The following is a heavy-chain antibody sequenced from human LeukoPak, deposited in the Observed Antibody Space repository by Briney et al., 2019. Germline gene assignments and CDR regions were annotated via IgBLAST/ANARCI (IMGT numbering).Heavy chain of an antibody. V-gene: IGHV1-8*01. D-gene: IGHD6-6*01. CDR2: MNPSSGNT. Sequence: ASVKVSCKASGYTFTSYDINWVRQATGQGLEWMGWMNPSSGNTGYAQKFQGRVTMTRNTSISTAYMELSSLRSEDTAVYYCARAASNIAARPADYWGQGTLVTVSS. J-gene: IGHJ4*02. CDR3: ARAASNIAARPADY. CDR1: GYTFTSYD.